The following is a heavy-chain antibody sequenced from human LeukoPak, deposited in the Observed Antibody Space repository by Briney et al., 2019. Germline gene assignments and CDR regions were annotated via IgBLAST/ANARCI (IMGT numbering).Heavy chain of an antibody. CDR3: ARHEGDMYLDY. CDR2: IYYSGST. J-gene: IGHJ4*02. CDR1: GGSISSYY. Sequence: SETLSLTCTVSGGSISSYYWSWIRQPPGKGLEWIGYIYYSGSTNYNPSLKSRVTISVDTSKNQFSLKLSSVTAADTAVYYCARHEGDMYLDYWGQGTQVTVSS. D-gene: IGHD2-21*01. V-gene: IGHV4-59*08.